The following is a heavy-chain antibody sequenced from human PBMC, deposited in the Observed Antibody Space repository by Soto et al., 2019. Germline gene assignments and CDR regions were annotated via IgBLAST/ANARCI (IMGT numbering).Heavy chain of an antibody. D-gene: IGHD2-21*02. CDR2: IYYSGST. CDR1: GGSISSSSYY. Sequence: PSETLSLTCTVSGGSISSSSYYWGWIRQPPGKGLEWIGSIYYSGSTYYNPSLKSRVTISVDTSKNQFSLKLSSVTAADTAVYYCARVFVANTIAVRRCGDCRNYNWFDPWGQGTLVTVSS. J-gene: IGHJ5*02. V-gene: IGHV4-39*01. CDR3: ARVFVANTIAVRRCGDCRNYNWFDP.